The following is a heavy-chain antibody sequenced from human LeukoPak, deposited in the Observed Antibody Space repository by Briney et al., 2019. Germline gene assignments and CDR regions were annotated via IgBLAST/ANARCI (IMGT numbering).Heavy chain of an antibody. V-gene: IGHV1-46*01. CDR3: ARASRGEQLAGLDY. Sequence: EASVKVSCKASGYTFTSYYMHCGRQAPGQGLEWMGIINPSVGSTSYAQNFQGRVTMTRDMSTSRVYMELSGLRSEDTALYYCARASRGEQLAGLDYWGQGTLVTVSS. D-gene: IGHD6-6*01. CDR1: GYTFTSYY. CDR2: INPSVGST. J-gene: IGHJ4*02.